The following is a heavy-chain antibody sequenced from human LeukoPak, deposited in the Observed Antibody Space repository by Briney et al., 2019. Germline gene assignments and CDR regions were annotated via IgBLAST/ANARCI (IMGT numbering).Heavy chain of an antibody. D-gene: IGHD5-24*01. V-gene: IGHV3-7*03. Sequence: GGSLRLSCAASGFMFSSNWMSWVCLAPGKGLEWVANIKEDGTETYYVDSVKGRFTISRDNAKNSLYLQMNSLRVEDTAVYYCAKEGRSLQTYWGQGTLVTVSS. CDR2: IKEDGTET. CDR3: AKEGRSLQTY. J-gene: IGHJ4*02. CDR1: GFMFSSNW.